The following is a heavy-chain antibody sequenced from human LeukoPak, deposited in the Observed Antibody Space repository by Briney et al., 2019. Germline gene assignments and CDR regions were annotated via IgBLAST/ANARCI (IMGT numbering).Heavy chain of an antibody. Sequence: SSETLSLTCTVSGASISSYHWSWIRQPPGKGLEWIGRIYHSGSTNYNPSLKSRVTISVDTSKNQFSLKLSSVTAADTAVYYCARCSSTSSGWFDPWGQGTLVTVSS. D-gene: IGHD2-2*01. CDR3: ARCSSTSSGWFDP. CDR1: GASISSYH. V-gene: IGHV4-59*08. J-gene: IGHJ5*02. CDR2: IYHSGST.